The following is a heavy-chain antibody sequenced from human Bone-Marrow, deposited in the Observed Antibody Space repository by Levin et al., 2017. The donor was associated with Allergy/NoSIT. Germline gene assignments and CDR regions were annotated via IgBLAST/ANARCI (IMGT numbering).Heavy chain of an antibody. CDR3: STVRYCTSGVCYARYYYYYGTDV. CDR1: GFTFSSYS. Sequence: GGSLRLSCAASGFTFSSYSMNWVRQAPGKGLEWVGRFKGKTDGGTTDYAAPVKGRFTISRDDSKNMLYLQMNSLKTEDTAVYYCSTVRYCTSGVCYARYYYYYGTDVWGQGTTVTVSS. J-gene: IGHJ6*02. V-gene: IGHV3-15*07. D-gene: IGHD2-8*01. CDR2: FKGKTDGGTT.